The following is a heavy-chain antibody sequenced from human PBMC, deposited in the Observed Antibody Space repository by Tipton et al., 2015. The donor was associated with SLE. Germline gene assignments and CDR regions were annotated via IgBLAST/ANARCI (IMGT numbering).Heavy chain of an antibody. Sequence: TLSLTCTVSGGSISRYYFNWIRQPPGKGLEWIGYITYSGSTNYNTSIKSRVTISVDTSKNQLSLKLSSVTPADTAVYYCTRVRGTGADFDYWRQGTLVTVSS. J-gene: IGHJ4*02. CDR2: ITYSGST. CDR1: GGSISRYY. CDR3: TRVRGTGADFDY. V-gene: IGHV4-59*01. D-gene: IGHD3/OR15-3a*01.